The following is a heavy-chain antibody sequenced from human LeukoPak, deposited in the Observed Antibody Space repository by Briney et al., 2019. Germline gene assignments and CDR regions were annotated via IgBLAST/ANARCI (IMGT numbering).Heavy chain of an antibody. V-gene: IGHV3-33*01. J-gene: IGHJ4*02. D-gene: IGHD3-9*01. Sequence: PGGSLRLSCAASGFTFSRNGMHWVRQAPGKGLEWVAVIWYDGSNKYYADSVMGRFTISRDNSKDTLYLQMNSLRTEDTAVYYCARDDPHYDILTGYYPIDYWGQGTLVTVSS. CDR2: IWYDGSNK. CDR1: GFTFSRNG. CDR3: ARDDPHYDILTGYYPIDY.